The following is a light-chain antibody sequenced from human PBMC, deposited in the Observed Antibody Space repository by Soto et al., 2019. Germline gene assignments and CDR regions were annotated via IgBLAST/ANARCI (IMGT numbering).Light chain of an antibody. V-gene: IGKV3-15*01. CDR1: QSVGSN. Sequence: EIVMTQSPATLSVSPGERATLSCRASQSVGSNLAWYQQKPGQTPRLLIYGASTRVTGIPARFSGSGSGTEFTLTISSLQSEDFAVYYCQQYNNWPRPFGQGTKVDIK. CDR2: GAS. J-gene: IGKJ1*01. CDR3: QQYNNWPRP.